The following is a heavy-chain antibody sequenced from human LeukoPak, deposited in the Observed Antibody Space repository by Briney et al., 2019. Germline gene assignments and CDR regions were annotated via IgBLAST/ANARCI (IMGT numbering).Heavy chain of an antibody. CDR2: IYYRGSTNYT. Sequence: SETLSLTRSVSGGSISSYYWSRIRQPPGKGLEWIGYIYYRGSTNYTNYNPSLKSRVTISVDTSKNQFSLKLSSVTAADTAVYYCARVAVGYYVDYWGQGTLVTVSS. V-gene: IGHV4-59*01. CDR3: ARVAVGYYVDY. D-gene: IGHD3-22*01. J-gene: IGHJ4*02. CDR1: GGSISSYY.